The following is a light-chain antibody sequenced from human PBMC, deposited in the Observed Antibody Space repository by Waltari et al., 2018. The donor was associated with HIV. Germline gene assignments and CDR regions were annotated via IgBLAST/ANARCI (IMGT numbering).Light chain of an antibody. J-gene: IGLJ2*01. V-gene: IGLV3-1*01. CDR2: QDA. CDR1: DLTKKY. CDR3: QAWDSNSAV. Sequence: SYELTQPPSVSVSPGQTASLTCSGDDLTKKYVSWYQQRPGQSPVLVIYQDARRHSGFLARFSGSSSGTTATLTISGTQSMDEADYYWQAWDSNSAVFGGGTKLTV.